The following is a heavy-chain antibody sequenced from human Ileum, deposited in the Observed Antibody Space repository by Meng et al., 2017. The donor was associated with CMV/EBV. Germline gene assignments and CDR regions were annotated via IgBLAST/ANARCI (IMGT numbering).Heavy chain of an antibody. Sequence: QVQLQESGPGLVKPSQTLSLTCTVSGGSISRGNYYSSWIRQPAGKGLEWIGRIYTNGRATYNPSLESRVTISLDTSKNQFSLKLNSVTAADTAVYYRAREPPGYWGQGILVTVSS. V-gene: IGHV4-61*02. CDR2: IYTNGRA. CDR1: GGSISRGNYY. J-gene: IGHJ4*02. CDR3: AREPPGY.